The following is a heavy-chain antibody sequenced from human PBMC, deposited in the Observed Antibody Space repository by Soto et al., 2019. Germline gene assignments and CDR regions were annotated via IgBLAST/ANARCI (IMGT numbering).Heavy chain of an antibody. V-gene: IGHV4-31*03. CDR3: ARDKGYSYGYPHPAYFDY. J-gene: IGHJ4*02. CDR2: IYYSGST. CDR1: GGSISSGGYY. Sequence: QVQLQESGPGLVKPSQTLSLTCTVSGGSISSGGYYWSWIRQHPGKGLEWFGYIYYSGSTYYNPSLKSRVTISVGTSKNQFSLKLSSVTAADTAVYYCARDKGYSYGYPHPAYFDYWGQGTLVSVSS. D-gene: IGHD5-18*01.